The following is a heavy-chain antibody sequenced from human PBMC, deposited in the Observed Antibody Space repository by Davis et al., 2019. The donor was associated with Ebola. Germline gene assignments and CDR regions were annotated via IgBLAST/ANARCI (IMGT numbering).Heavy chain of an antibody. Sequence: AASVKVSCKASGYTFTSYGITWVRQAPGQGLEWMGRINPYSGDTNYAQKFQGRVTMTRDTSITTAYMELSRLRSDDTAVYYCARQESQLHRYYFDSWGQGTLVTVSS. V-gene: IGHV1-2*06. CDR3: ARQESQLHRYYFDS. CDR1: GYTFTSYG. J-gene: IGHJ4*02. D-gene: IGHD4-23*01. CDR2: INPYSGDT.